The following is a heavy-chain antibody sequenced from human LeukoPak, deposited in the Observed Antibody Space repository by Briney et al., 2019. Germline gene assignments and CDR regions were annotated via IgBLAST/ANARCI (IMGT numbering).Heavy chain of an antibody. J-gene: IGHJ4*02. CDR1: GGSIDITNY. CDR3: TRENRPFCPFAY. D-gene: IGHD2/OR15-2a*01. CDR2: ISHSGTT. V-gene: IGHV4-4*02. Sequence: SETLSLTCAVSGGSIDITNYWSWVRQAPGKGLEWIGEISHSGTTNYSPSLRSRVAMSLDRANNQFSLNLTSVTDADTAVYYCTRENRPFCPFAYWGQGVLVTVSS.